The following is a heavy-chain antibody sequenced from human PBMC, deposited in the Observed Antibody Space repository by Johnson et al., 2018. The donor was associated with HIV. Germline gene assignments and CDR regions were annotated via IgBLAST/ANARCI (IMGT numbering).Heavy chain of an antibody. Sequence: VQLVESGGGLVQSGESLRLSCAASGITVNTNYMSWVRRAPGKGLAWVSVIFTVGDVYYADSVKGRFTISRDNSKNFLYLQMNSLRPEDTAVYYGARDGRDLVTRGSFDIWGQGTMVTVSS. CDR2: IFTVGDV. J-gene: IGHJ3*02. CDR1: GITVNTNY. D-gene: IGHD5-18*01. CDR3: ARDGRDLVTRGSFDI. V-gene: IGHV3-66*02.